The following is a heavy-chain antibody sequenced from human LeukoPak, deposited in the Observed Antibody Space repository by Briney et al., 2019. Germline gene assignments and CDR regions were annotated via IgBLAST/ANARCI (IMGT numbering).Heavy chain of an antibody. Sequence: ASVKVSCKASGYTFTGYYMHWVRQAPGQGLEWMGWINPNSGGTNYAQKFQGRVTMTRDTSISTAYMELSRLRSDDTAVYYCARSTVEYSYGWFDYWGQGTLVTVSS. CDR3: ARSTVEYSYGWFDY. D-gene: IGHD5-18*01. V-gene: IGHV1-2*02. CDR2: INPNSGGT. CDR1: GYTFTGYY. J-gene: IGHJ4*02.